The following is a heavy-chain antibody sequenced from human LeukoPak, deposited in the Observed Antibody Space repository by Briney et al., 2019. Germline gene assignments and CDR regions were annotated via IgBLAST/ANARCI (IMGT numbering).Heavy chain of an antibody. CDR1: GFTFSIYG. Sequence: PGGSLRLSCTTSGFTFSIYGMHWVRQAPGKGLEWVAFIRYDNTNKYYADSVKGRFTISRDNSKNTLYLQMNSLRAEDTAVYYCAKTNNRNAFDIWGQGTMATVSS. CDR2: IRYDNTNK. J-gene: IGHJ3*02. D-gene: IGHD1-14*01. V-gene: IGHV3-30*02. CDR3: AKTNNRNAFDI.